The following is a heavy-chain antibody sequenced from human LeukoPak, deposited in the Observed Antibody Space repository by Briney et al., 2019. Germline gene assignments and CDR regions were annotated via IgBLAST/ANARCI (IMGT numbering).Heavy chain of an antibody. CDR2: IYYSGST. Sequence: PSETLSLTCTVPGGSISSSSYYWGWIRQPPGKGLEWIGSIYYSGSTYYNPSLKSRVTISVDTSKNQFSLKLSSVTAADTAVYYCARGDLVPAAGLFDYWGQGTLVTVSS. CDR3: ARGDLVPAAGLFDY. V-gene: IGHV4-39*01. CDR1: GGSISSSSYY. J-gene: IGHJ4*02. D-gene: IGHD2-2*01.